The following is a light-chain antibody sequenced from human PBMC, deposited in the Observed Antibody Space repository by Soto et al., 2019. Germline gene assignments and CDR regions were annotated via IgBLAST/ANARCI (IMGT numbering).Light chain of an antibody. V-gene: IGKV1-33*01. J-gene: IGKJ4*01. CDR3: QQYDNLPLT. CDR2: DAS. Sequence: DIQMTQSPSSLSASVGDRVTITCQASQDISNNLNWYQQKPGKAPKVQIYDASNLETGVPSRFSGSGSRTDFTFTISSLQPEDIATYYCQQYDNLPLTFGGGTRVEIK. CDR1: QDISNN.